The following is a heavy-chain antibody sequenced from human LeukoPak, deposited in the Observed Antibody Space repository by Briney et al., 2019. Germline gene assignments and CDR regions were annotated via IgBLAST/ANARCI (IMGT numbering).Heavy chain of an antibody. Sequence: PSETLSLTCTVSGGSISSYYWSWIRQPAGKGLEWIGRSSTTGNTNYNPSLKSRVTMSVDTSKNQFSLRLTSVTAADTAVYCCVRGIYYDSGRNCFDPWGQGTLVTVSS. V-gene: IGHV4-4*07. J-gene: IGHJ5*02. D-gene: IGHD3-22*01. CDR2: SSTTGNT. CDR3: VRGIYYDSGRNCFDP. CDR1: GGSISSYY.